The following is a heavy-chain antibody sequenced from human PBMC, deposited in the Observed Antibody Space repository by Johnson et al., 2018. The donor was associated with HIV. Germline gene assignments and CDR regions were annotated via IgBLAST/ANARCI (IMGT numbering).Heavy chain of an antibody. CDR1: GFTFSSYW. CDR2: IKQDGSER. D-gene: IGHD4-17*01. V-gene: IGHV3-7*05. Sequence: VQLVESGGGLVQPGGSLRLSCAASGFTFSSYWMSWVRQAPGKGLEWVANIKQDGSERYFVDSVKGRFTISRDNARNSLYLQMNTLRAEDTAVYYCAREVAGDYGDSPGAFDIWGQGTKVTVSS. CDR3: AREVAGDYGDSPGAFDI. J-gene: IGHJ3*02.